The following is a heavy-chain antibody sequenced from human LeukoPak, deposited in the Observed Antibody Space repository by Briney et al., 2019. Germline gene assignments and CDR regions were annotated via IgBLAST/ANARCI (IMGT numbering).Heavy chain of an antibody. V-gene: IGHV4-38-2*02. CDR2: IYHSGSA. CDR1: GYSISSGYY. Sequence: SETLSLTCAVSGYSISSGYYWGWIRQPPGKGLEWIGSIYHSGSAYYNPSRKSRVTISLDTSKNQFSLKLSSVTAADTAVYYCAREEMGGIDYWGQGTLVTVSS. CDR3: AREEMGGIDY. D-gene: IGHD5-24*01. J-gene: IGHJ4*02.